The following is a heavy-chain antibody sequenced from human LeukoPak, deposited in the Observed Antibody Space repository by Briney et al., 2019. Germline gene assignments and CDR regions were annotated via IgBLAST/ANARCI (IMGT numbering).Heavy chain of an antibody. CDR2: IYYSGST. J-gene: IGHJ4*02. CDR3: ARDKSIAAAEDY. CDR1: GGSISNYY. D-gene: IGHD6-13*01. V-gene: IGHV4-59*12. Sequence: SETLSLTCTVSGGSISNYYWSWIRQPPGKGLEWIGYIYYSGSTNYNPSLKSRVTISVDTSKNQFSLKLSSVTAADTAVYYCARDKSIAAAEDYWGQGTLVTVSS.